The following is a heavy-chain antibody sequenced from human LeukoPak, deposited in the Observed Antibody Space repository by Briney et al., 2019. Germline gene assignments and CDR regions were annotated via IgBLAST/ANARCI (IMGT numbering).Heavy chain of an antibody. CDR3: ATSGNYYLKY. D-gene: IGHD1-26*01. CDR1: GFTFNNYA. V-gene: IGHV3-48*02. CDR2: ITSSSTNI. Sequence: GGSLRLSCAASGFTFNNYAMTWVRQAPGKGLEWVSHITSSSTNIYYADSVKGRFTISRDNAKNALSLQMNSLRDEDTAVYYCATSGNYYLKYWGQGTLVTVSS. J-gene: IGHJ4*02.